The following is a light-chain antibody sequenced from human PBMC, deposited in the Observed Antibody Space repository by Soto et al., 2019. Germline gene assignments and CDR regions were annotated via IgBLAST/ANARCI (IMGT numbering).Light chain of an antibody. CDR2: GAS. Sequence: EIGLTQSPGTLSLSPGERATLSCRASQSVSNNYLAWYQQKPGQAPRLLIYGASNRATGIPDRFSGSGSGTDFSVTISRLEPEGFAVYYCQQYGSSGTFGQGTKVEIK. J-gene: IGKJ1*01. CDR3: QQYGSSGT. V-gene: IGKV3-20*01. CDR1: QSVSNNY.